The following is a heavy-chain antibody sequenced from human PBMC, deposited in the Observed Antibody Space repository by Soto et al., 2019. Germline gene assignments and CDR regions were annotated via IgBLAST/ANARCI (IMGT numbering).Heavy chain of an antibody. D-gene: IGHD3-3*01. V-gene: IGHV3-48*03. CDR1: GFTFSSYE. J-gene: IGHJ3*02. Sequence: GGSLRLSCAASGFTFSSYEMNWVRQAPGKGLEWVSYISSSGSTIYYADSVKGRFTISRDNAKNSLYLQMNSLRAEDTAVYYCARVGSSGLWSGYYAFDIWGQGTMVTVSS. CDR2: ISSSGSTI. CDR3: ARVGSSGLWSGYYAFDI.